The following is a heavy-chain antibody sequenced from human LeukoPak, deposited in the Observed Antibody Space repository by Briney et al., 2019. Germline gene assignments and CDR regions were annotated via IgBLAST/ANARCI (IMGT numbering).Heavy chain of an antibody. Sequence: SETLSLTCTVSGGSISSGSYYWGWIRQPPGKGLEWIGSIYYSGSTYYNPSFKSRVTISVDTSKNQFSLKLNSVTAADTAVYYCASGSYYWFDPWGQGTLVTVSS. CDR3: ASGSYYWFDP. D-gene: IGHD1-26*01. V-gene: IGHV4-39*07. CDR2: IYYSGST. J-gene: IGHJ5*02. CDR1: GGSISSGSYY.